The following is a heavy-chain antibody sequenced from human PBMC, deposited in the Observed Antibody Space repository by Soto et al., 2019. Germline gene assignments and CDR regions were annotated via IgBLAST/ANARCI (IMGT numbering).Heavy chain of an antibody. V-gene: IGHV3-30*03. CDR1: GFTFSSYG. CDR3: ARVVMVYATSEPPDY. CDR2: ISYDGSNK. J-gene: IGHJ4*02. Sequence: PVGSLRVSCAASGFTFSSYGMHCVRQAPGKGLEWVAVISYDGSNKYYADSVKGRFTISRDNSKNTLYLQMNSLRAEDTAVYYCARVVMVYATSEPPDYWGQGTLVTVSP. D-gene: IGHD2-8*01.